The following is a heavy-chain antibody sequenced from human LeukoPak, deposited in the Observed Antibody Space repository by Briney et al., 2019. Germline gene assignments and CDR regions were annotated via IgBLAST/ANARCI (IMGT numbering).Heavy chain of an antibody. CDR1: GFTFDDYG. CDR3: ARVYYYDSSGYYYFDY. V-gene: IGHV3-20*04. D-gene: IGHD3-22*01. CDR2: INWNGGSP. J-gene: IGHJ4*02. Sequence: PGGSLRLSCAASGFTFDDYGMSWVPQSPGKGLECVSGINWNGGSPGYADSVKGLFTISRDNAKNSLYLQMNSLRAEDTALYYCARVYYYDSSGYYYFDYWGQGTLVTVSS.